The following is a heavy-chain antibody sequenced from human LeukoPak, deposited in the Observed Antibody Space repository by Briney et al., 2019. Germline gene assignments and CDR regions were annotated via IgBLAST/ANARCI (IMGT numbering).Heavy chain of an antibody. V-gene: IGHV3-23*01. D-gene: IGHD3-10*01. Sequence: GGSLRLSCAASGFTFSSYGMSWVRQAPGKGLEWVSAISGSGGSTYYADSVKGRFTISRDNSKNTLYLQMNSLRAEDTAVYYCARLPDTYYYGSGKPWAIPLGVDVWGKGTTVTIPS. CDR3: ARLPDTYYYGSGKPWAIPLGVDV. J-gene: IGHJ6*04. CDR2: ISGSGGST. CDR1: GFTFSSYG.